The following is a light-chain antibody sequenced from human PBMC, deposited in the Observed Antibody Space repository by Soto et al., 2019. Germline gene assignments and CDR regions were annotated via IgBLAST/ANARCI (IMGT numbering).Light chain of an antibody. CDR3: CSYAHTSRV. V-gene: IGLV2-11*01. CDR1: SGDIGAYNY. Sequence: QSALTQPRSVSGSPGRSVTFSCTGTSGDIGAYNYVSWYQFHPGKAPKMIIYDVNKRPSGVPDRFSGSKSGNTASLTISWLQAEDEADYYCCSYAHTSRVFGGGTKVTVL. J-gene: IGLJ3*02. CDR2: DVN.